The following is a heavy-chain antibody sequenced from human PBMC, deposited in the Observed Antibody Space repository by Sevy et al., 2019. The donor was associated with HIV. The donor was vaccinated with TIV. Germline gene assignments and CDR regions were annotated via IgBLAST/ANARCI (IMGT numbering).Heavy chain of an antibody. CDR1: GGTFSSYA. V-gene: IGHV1-69*05. CDR3: ERADHSLWFREFYGMDV. Sequence: ASVKVSCKASGGTFSSYAISWVRQAPGQGLEWMGGIIPIFGTANYAQKFQGRVTITKDESTRTAYMELSSLRSEDTAVYYCERADHSLWFREFYGMDVWGQGTTVTVSS. J-gene: IGHJ6*02. D-gene: IGHD3-10*01. CDR2: IIPIFGTA.